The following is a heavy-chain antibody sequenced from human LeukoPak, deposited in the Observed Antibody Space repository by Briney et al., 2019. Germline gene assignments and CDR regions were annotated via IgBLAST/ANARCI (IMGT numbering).Heavy chain of an antibody. CDR1: GGSISSSSYY. CDR2: IYYSGST. J-gene: IGHJ4*02. CDR3: ASYHGFVDY. Sequence: SETLSLTCTVSGGSISSSSYYWGWIRQPPGKGLEWIGSIYYSGSTYYNPSLKSRVTISVDTSKNQFSLKLSSVTAADTAVYYCASYHGFVDYWGQGTLVTVSS. V-gene: IGHV4-39*07. D-gene: IGHD2-2*01.